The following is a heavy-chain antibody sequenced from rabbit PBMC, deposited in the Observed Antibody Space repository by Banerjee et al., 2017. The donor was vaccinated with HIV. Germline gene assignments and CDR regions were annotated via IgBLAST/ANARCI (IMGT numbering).Heavy chain of an antibody. D-gene: IGHD2-1*01. V-gene: IGHV1S47*01. CDR2: IYADKSSP. Sequence: QEQLVESGGGLVQPEGSLTLSCKASGFDFSSYYMSWVRQAPGKGLEWIGIIYADKSSPDYASWVNGRFTISSDNAQNTVDLQMSSLTAADTATYFCARNDYGDYAYYFDLWGPGTLVTDS. CDR1: GFDFSSYY. CDR3: ARNDYGDYAYYFDL. J-gene: IGHJ4*01.